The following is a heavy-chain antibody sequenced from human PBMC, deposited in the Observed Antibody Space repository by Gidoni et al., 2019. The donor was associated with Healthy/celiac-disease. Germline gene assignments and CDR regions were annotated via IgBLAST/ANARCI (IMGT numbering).Heavy chain of an antibody. D-gene: IGHD3-3*01. CDR2: INHSGST. V-gene: IGHV4-34*01. CDR3: AGEGADFWSGYYRFDY. Sequence: QVQLQQWGAGLLQPSETLSLTCAVYGGSFSGYYWSWIRQPPGKGLEWIGEINHSGSTNYNPSLKSRVTISVDTSKNQFSLKLSSVTAADTAVYYCAGEGADFWSGYYRFDYWGQGTLVTVSS. CDR1: GGSFSGYY. J-gene: IGHJ4*02.